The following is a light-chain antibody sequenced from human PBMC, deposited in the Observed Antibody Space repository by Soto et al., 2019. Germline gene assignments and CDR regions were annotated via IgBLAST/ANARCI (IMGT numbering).Light chain of an antibody. V-gene: IGKV3-11*01. CDR1: QSVSSY. CDR2: DAS. CDR3: QQRSNSPLT. Sequence: EIVVTQSPATLSVSPGERATLSCSASQSVSSYLAWYRQKPGQAPRLLIYDASTRATGIPARFSGSGSGTDFTLTISSLEPEDFAVYYCQQRSNSPLTFGGGTKV. J-gene: IGKJ4*01.